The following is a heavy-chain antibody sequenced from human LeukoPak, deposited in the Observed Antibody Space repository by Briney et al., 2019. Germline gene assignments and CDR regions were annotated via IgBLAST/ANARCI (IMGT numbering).Heavy chain of an antibody. CDR3: ARGGWSTPYAFDI. J-gene: IGHJ3*02. CDR1: GFTFSNAW. D-gene: IGHD2-15*01. Sequence: GGSLRLSCAASGFTFSNAWMTWVRQAPGKGLQWVGRIKSKTDGGTTDYAAPVKGRFTVSRDDSKKILYLQMNSLRAEDTAVYYCARGGWSTPYAFDIWGQGTMVTVSS. V-gene: IGHV3-15*01. CDR2: IKSKTDGGTT.